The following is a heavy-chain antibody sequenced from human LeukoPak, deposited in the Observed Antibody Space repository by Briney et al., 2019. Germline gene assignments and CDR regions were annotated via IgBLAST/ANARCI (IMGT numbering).Heavy chain of an antibody. CDR3: ARDGATIAAAKILNWFDP. V-gene: IGHV1-46*01. CDR2: INPSGGST. CDR1: GYTFTSYY. D-gene: IGHD6-13*01. J-gene: IGHJ5*02. Sequence: ASVKVSCKASGYTFTSYYMHWVRQAPGQGLEWMGIINPSGGSTSYAQKFQGRVTMTRDMSTSTVYMELSSLRSEDTAVYYCARDGATIAAAKILNWFDPWGQGTLVTVSS.